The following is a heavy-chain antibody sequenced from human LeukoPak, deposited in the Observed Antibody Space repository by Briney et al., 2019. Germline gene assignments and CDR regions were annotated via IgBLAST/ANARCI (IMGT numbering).Heavy chain of an antibody. CDR2: ISSNGKTI. Sequence: GGSLRLSCATSGFTFSSYNMNWVRQAPGKGLEWVSFISSNGKTIHYADSVKGRFTISRDNSKNTLYLQMNSLRAEDTAVYYCANEIRPNDYWGQGTQVTVSS. D-gene: IGHD4-17*01. V-gene: IGHV3-48*01. J-gene: IGHJ4*02. CDR1: GFTFSSYN. CDR3: ANEIRPNDY.